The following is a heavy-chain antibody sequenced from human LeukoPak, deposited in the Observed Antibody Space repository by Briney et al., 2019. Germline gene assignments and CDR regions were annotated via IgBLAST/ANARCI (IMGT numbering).Heavy chain of an antibody. Sequence: GVSLRLSCVASGFTFSNYGMAWVRQTPGKGLEWASAITGIGDATYYADFVKGRFTISKDISENTLYLQMSSLRVDDTAVYYCTKTPLGDYCSSASCPHFNWFDPWGQGTLVTVSS. CDR1: GFTFSNYG. CDR2: ITGIGDAT. J-gene: IGHJ5*02. CDR3: TKTPLGDYCSSASCPHFNWFDP. D-gene: IGHD2-2*01. V-gene: IGHV3-23*01.